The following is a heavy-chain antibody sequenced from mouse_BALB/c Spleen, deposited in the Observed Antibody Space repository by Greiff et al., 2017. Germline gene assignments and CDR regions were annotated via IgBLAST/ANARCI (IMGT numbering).Heavy chain of an antibody. D-gene: IGHD2-1*01. CDR3: ARGNPYAMDY. V-gene: IGHV3-6*02. CDR2: ISYDGSN. CDR1: GYSITSGYY. Sequence: EVQLQESGPGLVKPSQSLSLTCSVTGYSITSGYYWNWIRQFPGNKLEWMGYISYDGSNNYNPSLKNRISITRDTSKNQFFLKLNSVTTEDTATYYCARGNPYAMDYWGQGTSATVSS. J-gene: IGHJ4*01.